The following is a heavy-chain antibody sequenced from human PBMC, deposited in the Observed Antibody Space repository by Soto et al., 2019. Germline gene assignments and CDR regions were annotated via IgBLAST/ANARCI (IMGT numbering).Heavy chain of an antibody. D-gene: IGHD6-13*01. CDR2: INHSGST. CDR3: ARGELNSSSWYIWGEYYMDV. J-gene: IGHJ6*03. V-gene: IGHV4-34*01. CDR1: GGSFSGYY. Sequence: SETLSLTCAVYGGSFSGYYWSWIRQPPGKGLEWIGEINHSGSTNYNPSLKSRVTISVDTSKNQFSLKLSSVTAADTAVYYCARGELNSSSWYIWGEYYMDVWGKGTTVT.